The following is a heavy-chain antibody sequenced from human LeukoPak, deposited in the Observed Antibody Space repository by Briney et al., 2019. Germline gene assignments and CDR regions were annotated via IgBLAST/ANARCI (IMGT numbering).Heavy chain of an antibody. Sequence: PSETLSLTCTVSGGSISSYYWSWIRQPPGKGLEWIGYIYYSGSTNYNPSLKSRVTISVDTSKNQFSLKLSSVTAADTAVYYCARLPSYGLDAYWGQGTLVTVCS. V-gene: IGHV4-59*08. CDR1: GGSISSYY. D-gene: IGHD4-17*01. CDR3: ARLPSYGLDAY. CDR2: IYYSGST. J-gene: IGHJ4*02.